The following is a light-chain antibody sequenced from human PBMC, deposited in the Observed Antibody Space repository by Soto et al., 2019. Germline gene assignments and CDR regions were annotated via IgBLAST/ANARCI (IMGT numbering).Light chain of an antibody. CDR3: QHLNSYPLT. Sequence: DIQLTQSPSFLSASVGDRVTITCRASQGISSYLAWYQQKPGKAPKLLIYAASTLQGGVPSRFSGSGSGTEFTLTISSLQPEDFATYYCQHLNSYPLTFGQGTRLEIK. J-gene: IGKJ5*01. CDR1: QGISSY. CDR2: AAS. V-gene: IGKV1-9*01.